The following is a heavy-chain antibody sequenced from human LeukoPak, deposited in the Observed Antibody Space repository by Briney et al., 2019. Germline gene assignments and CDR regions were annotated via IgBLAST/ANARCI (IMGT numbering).Heavy chain of an antibody. CDR3: ARQSSGWYDYFDY. D-gene: IGHD6-19*01. J-gene: IGHJ4*02. V-gene: IGHV4-39*01. CDR1: GGSISSSSYY. Sequence: SSETLSLTCTVSGGSISSSSYYWGWIRQPPGKGLEWIGSIYYSGSTCYNPSLKSRVTISVDTSKNQFSLKLSSVTAADTAVYYCARQSSGWYDYFDYWGQGTLVTVSS. CDR2: IYYSGST.